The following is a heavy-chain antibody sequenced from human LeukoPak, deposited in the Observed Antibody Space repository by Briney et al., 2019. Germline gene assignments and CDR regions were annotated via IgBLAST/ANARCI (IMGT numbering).Heavy chain of an antibody. Sequence: ASVKVSCKASGYTFTGYYMHWVRQAPGQGLEWMRWINPNSGGTNYAQKFQGRVTMTRDTSISTAYMELSRLRSDDTAVYYCARTYCAEDCSIRYFDYWGQGTLVTVSS. V-gene: IGHV1-2*02. CDR3: ARTYCAEDCSIRYFDY. J-gene: IGHJ4*02. CDR2: INPNSGGT. CDR1: GYTFTGYY. D-gene: IGHD2-21*02.